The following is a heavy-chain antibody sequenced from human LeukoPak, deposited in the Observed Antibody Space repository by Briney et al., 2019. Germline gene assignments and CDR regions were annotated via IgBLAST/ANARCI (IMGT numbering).Heavy chain of an antibody. V-gene: IGHV1-18*01. D-gene: IGHD6-13*01. CDR1: GYTFTSYG. Sequence: GASVKVPCKASGYTFTSYGISWVRQAPGQGLEWMGWISAYNGNTNYAQKLQGRVTMTTDTSTSTAYMELRSLRSDDTAVYYCARLAGTAAAGPEDWFDPWGQGTLVTVSS. CDR2: ISAYNGNT. CDR3: ARLAGTAAAGPEDWFDP. J-gene: IGHJ5*02.